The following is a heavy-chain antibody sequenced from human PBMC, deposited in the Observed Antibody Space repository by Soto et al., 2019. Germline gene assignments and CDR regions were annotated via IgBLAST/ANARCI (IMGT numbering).Heavy chain of an antibody. V-gene: IGHV1-3*04. CDR3: ERESTVVLRSFFDY. J-gene: IGHJ4*02. Sequence: ASVKVSCKASGYTFTTYAIHWVRQAPGQRPEWMGWINTGKGNTRYSQKFQGRVTFARDTLATTVYLELSSLKSEDTAVYYCERESTVVLRSFFDYWGQGSLVTVSS. D-gene: IGHD2-8*01. CDR1: GYTFTTYA. CDR2: INTGKGNT.